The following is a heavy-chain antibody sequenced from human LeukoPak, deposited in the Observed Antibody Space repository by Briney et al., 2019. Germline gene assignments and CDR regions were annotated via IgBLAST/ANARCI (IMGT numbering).Heavy chain of an antibody. CDR1: GGSFSGYY. D-gene: IGHD3-10*01. V-gene: IGHV4-34*01. CDR3: ARRYYYNLGSFPFDF. J-gene: IGHJ4*02. CDR2: INHSGST. Sequence: SETLSLTCAVYGGSFSGYYWSWIHQPPGKGLEWIGEINHSGSTNYNPSLNSRVTISEDTSKNQFYLNLSSVTAADTAVYYCARRYYYNLGSFPFDFWGQGTLVTVSS.